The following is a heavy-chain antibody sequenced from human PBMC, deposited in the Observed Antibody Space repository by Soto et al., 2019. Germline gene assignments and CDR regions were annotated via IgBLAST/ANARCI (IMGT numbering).Heavy chain of an antibody. D-gene: IGHD3-3*01. V-gene: IGHV1-69*13. CDR1: GGTFSSYA. CDR3: ARDPGRWSGYYGLDY. Sequence: SVKVSCKASGGTFSSYAISWVRQAPGQGLEWMGGIIPIFGTANYAQKFQGRVTITADESTSTAYMELSSLRSEDTAVYYCARDPGRWSGYYGLDYWGQGTLVTVSS. CDR2: IIPIFGTA. J-gene: IGHJ4*02.